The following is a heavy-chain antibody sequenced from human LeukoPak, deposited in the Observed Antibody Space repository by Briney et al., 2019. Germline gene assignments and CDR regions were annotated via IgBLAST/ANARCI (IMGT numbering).Heavy chain of an antibody. CDR3: ARQRQLWHENAFDI. Sequence: SETLSLTCTVSGGSISSSSYYWGWIRQPPGKGLEWIGSIYYSGSTYYNPSLKNRVTISVDTSKNQFSLKLSSVTAADTAVYYCARQRQLWHENAFDIWGQGTMVTVSS. CDR2: IYYSGST. CDR1: GGSISSSSYY. V-gene: IGHV4-39*07. D-gene: IGHD5-18*01. J-gene: IGHJ3*02.